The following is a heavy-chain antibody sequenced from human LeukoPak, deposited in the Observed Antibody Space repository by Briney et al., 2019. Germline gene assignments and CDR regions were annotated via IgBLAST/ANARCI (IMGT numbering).Heavy chain of an antibody. D-gene: IGHD6-13*01. CDR2: INPSGGST. Sequence: ASVKVSCKASGYTFTSYYMHWVRQAPGQGLEWMGIINPSGGSTSYAQKFQGRVTMTRDTSTSTVYMELSSLRSEDTAVYYCARDLSAGYSSDAFDIWGQGTMVTVSS. V-gene: IGHV1-46*01. CDR3: ARDLSAGYSSDAFDI. CDR1: GYTFTSYY. J-gene: IGHJ3*02.